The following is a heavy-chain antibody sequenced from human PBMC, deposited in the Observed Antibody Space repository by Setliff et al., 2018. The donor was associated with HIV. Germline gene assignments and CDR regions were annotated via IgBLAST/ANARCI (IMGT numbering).Heavy chain of an antibody. D-gene: IGHD3-10*01. Sequence: GASVKVSCKASGHTFTNVDIHWLRRATGQGLEWMGWMNPNTGVSGYALKFQARVTMTRDTSISTAYMELSSLTSEDTAVYYCARGKGVGGVVIMGGLDVWGKGTTVTVSS. CDR2: MNPNTGVS. V-gene: IGHV1-8*01. J-gene: IGHJ6*04. CDR1: GHTFTNVD. CDR3: ARGKGVGGVVIMGGLDV.